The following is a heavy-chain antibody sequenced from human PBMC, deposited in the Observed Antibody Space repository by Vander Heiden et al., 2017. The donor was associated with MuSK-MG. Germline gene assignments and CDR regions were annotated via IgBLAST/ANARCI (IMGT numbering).Heavy chain of an antibody. Sequence: QVQLQESGPGLVKPSETLSLTCTVSGGSISSYYWSWIRQPPGKGLEWIGYIYYSGSTNYNPSLKSRVTISVDTSKNQFSLKLSSVTAADTAVYYCARAGLRLGMGWFDPWGQGTLVTVSS. CDR2: IYYSGST. CDR1: GGSISSYY. V-gene: IGHV4-59*01. J-gene: IGHJ5*02. D-gene: IGHD3-16*01. CDR3: ARAGLRLGMGWFDP.